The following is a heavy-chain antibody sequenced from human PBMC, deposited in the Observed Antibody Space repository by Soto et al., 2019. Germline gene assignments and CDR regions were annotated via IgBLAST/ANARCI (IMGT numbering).Heavy chain of an antibody. Sequence: QVQLVQSGAEVKKPGASVKVSCKASGYTFIDYYMHWVRQAPGQGLEWMGWINPNSGGTNYAQKFQGWVTMTRDTSISTAYMELSRLRSDDTVLFYCARARITIFGVVTEEYYFDYWGQGTLVTVSS. CDR3: ARARITIFGVVTEEYYFDY. CDR2: INPNSGGT. CDR1: GYTFIDYY. V-gene: IGHV1-2*04. J-gene: IGHJ4*02. D-gene: IGHD3-3*01.